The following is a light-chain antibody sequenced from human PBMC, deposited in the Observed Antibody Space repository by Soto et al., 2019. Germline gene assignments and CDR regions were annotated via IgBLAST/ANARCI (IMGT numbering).Light chain of an antibody. Sequence: EIVLSQSPGAVSLSPGETGTVCGGDSQTVNSXYLAWFXQRXGQAPRXXSFATSRRATDIPDRFSGSGSGTEFTLAIRRLEPEDFAVYYCHQFGYSPRTFGQGTKVDIK. J-gene: IGKJ1*01. CDR2: ATS. V-gene: IGKV3-20*01. CDR1: QTVNSXY. CDR3: HQFGYSPRT.